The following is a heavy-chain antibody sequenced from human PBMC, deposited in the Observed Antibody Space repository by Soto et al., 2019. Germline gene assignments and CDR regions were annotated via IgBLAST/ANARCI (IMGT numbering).Heavy chain of an antibody. D-gene: IGHD3-16*01. Sequence: GGSLRLSCAASGFSFSTYWMSWVRQVPGTGLEWVANIKADGSETSYVDSVRGRFTISRDNAKTSLYLQMNSLRAEDTAVYYCAKGGHIDFCGQGTLVTVSS. J-gene: IGHJ4*02. CDR1: GFSFSTYW. CDR3: AKGGHIDF. CDR2: IKADGSET. V-gene: IGHV3-7*03.